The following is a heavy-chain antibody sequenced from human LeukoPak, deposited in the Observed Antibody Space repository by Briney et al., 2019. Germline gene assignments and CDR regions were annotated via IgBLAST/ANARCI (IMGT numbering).Heavy chain of an antibody. V-gene: IGHV4-34*01. CDR1: GGSFSGYY. Sequence: SETLSLTCAVYGGSFSGYYWSWIRQPPGKGLEWLGEINHSGSTNYNPSLKSRVTISVDTSKNQFSLKLSSVTAADTAVYYCARHLKYSSSCYGMDVWGQGTTVTVSS. CDR3: ARHLKYSSSCYGMDV. CDR2: INHSGST. D-gene: IGHD6-13*01. J-gene: IGHJ6*02.